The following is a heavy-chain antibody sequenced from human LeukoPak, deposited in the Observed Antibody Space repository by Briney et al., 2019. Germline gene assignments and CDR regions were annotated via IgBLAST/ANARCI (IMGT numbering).Heavy chain of an antibody. V-gene: IGHV1-69*04. Sequence: SVKVSCKASGGTFSSYAISWVRQAPGQGLEWMGRIIPILGIANYAQKFQGRVTITADKSTSTAYMELSSLRSEDTAVYYCARCGYSGYDVDYWGQGTLVTVSS. CDR3: ARCGYSGYDVDY. CDR1: GGTFSSYA. J-gene: IGHJ4*02. CDR2: IIPILGIA. D-gene: IGHD5-12*01.